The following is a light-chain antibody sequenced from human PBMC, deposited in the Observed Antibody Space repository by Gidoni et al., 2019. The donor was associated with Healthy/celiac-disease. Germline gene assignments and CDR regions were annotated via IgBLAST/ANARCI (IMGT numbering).Light chain of an antibody. V-gene: IGLV3-21*02. CDR2: DDS. Sequence: SYVLTPPPSVSVAPGQTARITCGGNNIGSKRVHWYQQKPGQAPVLVVYDDSDRPSGIPGRFSGSNSGNTATLTISRVEAGDEADYYCQVWDSSSDHPGVFGGGTKLTVL. CDR1: NIGSKR. J-gene: IGLJ3*02. CDR3: QVWDSSSDHPGV.